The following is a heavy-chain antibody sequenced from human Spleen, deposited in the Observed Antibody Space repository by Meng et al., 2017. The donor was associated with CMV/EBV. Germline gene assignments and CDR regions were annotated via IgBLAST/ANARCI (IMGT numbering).Heavy chain of an antibody. CDR2: ISSSISYI. Sequence: IYSMNWVRQAPGKGLEWVSSISSSISYIYYADSVRGRFTISRDNAKNSLYLQMSSLRAEDTAVYYCARDSHYYDFWSGYYRGNWFDPWGQGTLVTVSS. V-gene: IGHV3-21*01. CDR1: IYS. D-gene: IGHD3-3*01. CDR3: ARDSHYYDFWSGYYRGNWFDP. J-gene: IGHJ5*02.